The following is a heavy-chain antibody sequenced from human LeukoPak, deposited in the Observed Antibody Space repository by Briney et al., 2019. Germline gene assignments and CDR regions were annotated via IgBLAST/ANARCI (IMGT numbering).Heavy chain of an antibody. J-gene: IGHJ5*02. V-gene: IGHV4-30-2*01. CDR1: GGSISSGGYS. CDR2: IYHSGST. Sequence: TLSLTCAVSGGSISSGGYSWSWIRQPPGKGLEWIGYIYHSGSTYYNPSLKSRVTISVDRSKNQFSLKLSSVTAADTAVYYCARGFGYLDPWGQGTLVTVSS. D-gene: IGHD3-10*01. CDR3: ARGFGYLDP.